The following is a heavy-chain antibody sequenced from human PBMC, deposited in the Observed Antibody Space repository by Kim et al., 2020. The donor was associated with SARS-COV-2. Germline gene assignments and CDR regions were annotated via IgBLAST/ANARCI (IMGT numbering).Heavy chain of an antibody. CDR2: ISCSGGSA. CDR1: GFTFSSYA. J-gene: IGHJ3*02. CDR3: AKADGSGELRGFGAFDI. D-gene: IGHD3-10*01. V-gene: IGHV3-23*01. Sequence: GGSLRLSCAASGFTFSSYAMSWVRQAPGKGLEWVSAISCSGGSAYYADSVKGRFTISRDNSKNTLYLQMNSLRAEDTAVYYCAKADGSGELRGFGAFDIWGQGEMVTVSS.